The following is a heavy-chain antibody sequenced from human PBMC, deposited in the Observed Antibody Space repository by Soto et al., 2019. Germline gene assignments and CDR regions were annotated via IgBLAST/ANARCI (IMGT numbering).Heavy chain of an antibody. V-gene: IGHV4-39*01. CDR2: IYYSGST. J-gene: IGHJ5*02. Sequence: QLQLQESGPGLVKPSETLSLTCTVSGGSISSSSYYWGWIRQPPGKGLEWIGSIYYSGSTYYNPSLKSRVTISVDTSKNQFSLKLSSVTAADTAVYYCARFFRGPRYNWFDPWGQGTLVTVSS. CDR3: ARFFRGPRYNWFDP. D-gene: IGHD3-10*01. CDR1: GGSISSSSYY.